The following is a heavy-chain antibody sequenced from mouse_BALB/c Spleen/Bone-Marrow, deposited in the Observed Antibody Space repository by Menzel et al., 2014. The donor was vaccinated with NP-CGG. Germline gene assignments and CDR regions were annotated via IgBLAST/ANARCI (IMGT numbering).Heavy chain of an antibody. CDR3: ASRYDTMDY. J-gene: IGHJ4*01. V-gene: IGHV1-9*01. CDR2: ILPGSGSI. Sequence: VQLQQSGAELMKPGASVKISCKATGYTFSSYWIEWVKQRPGHGLEWIGEILPGSGSIKYNEKFKGKATFTADTSSNTAYMQLSSLTSEDSAVYYCASRYDTMDYWGQGTSVTASS. CDR1: GYTFSSYW.